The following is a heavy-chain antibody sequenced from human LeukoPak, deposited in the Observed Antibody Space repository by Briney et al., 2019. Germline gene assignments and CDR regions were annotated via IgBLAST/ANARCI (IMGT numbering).Heavy chain of an antibody. CDR1: GGSISLSF. D-gene: IGHD6-19*01. Sequence: PSETLSLTCTVSGGSISLSFWSWLRQPAGKGLEWVGRLYPSGRTENNPSLKSRVSISLDAPKSQFSLSLTSVTAADTAVYFCARDAGSGWYYFDSWGQGTRVTVSS. CDR3: ARDAGSGWYYFDS. V-gene: IGHV4-4*07. J-gene: IGHJ4*02. CDR2: LYPSGRT.